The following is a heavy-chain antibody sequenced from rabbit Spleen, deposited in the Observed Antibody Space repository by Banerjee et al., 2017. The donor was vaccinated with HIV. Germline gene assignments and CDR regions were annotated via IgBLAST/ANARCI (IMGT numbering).Heavy chain of an antibody. CDR1: GVSLNDKDV. CDR2: IYAGSSGNT. D-gene: IGHD1-1*01. Sequence: EQLEESGGGLVKPEGSLTLTCKASGVSLNDKDVMCWVRQAPGKGLEWIACIYAGSSGNTYSAIWAKGRFTISKTSSTTVTLQMTSLTAADTATYFCARDTSSSFSSYGMDLWGQGTLVTVS. CDR3: ARDTSSSFSSYGMDL. V-gene: IGHV1S45*01. J-gene: IGHJ6*01.